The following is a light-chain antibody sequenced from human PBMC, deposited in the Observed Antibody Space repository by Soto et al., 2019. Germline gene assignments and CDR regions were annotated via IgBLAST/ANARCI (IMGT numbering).Light chain of an antibody. CDR1: SSNIGSNY. J-gene: IGLJ2*01. Sequence: VLTQPPSASGTPGQRVTISCSGSSSNIGSNYVYWYQQLPGTAPKLLIYRNDQRPSGVPDRFSGSKSGTSASLAISGLRSEDEADYYCAAWDDSLSGRVVFGGGTKLTVL. V-gene: IGLV1-47*01. CDR2: RND. CDR3: AAWDDSLSGRVV.